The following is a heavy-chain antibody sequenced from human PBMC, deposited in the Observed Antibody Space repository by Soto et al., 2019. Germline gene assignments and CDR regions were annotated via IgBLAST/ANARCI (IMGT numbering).Heavy chain of an antibody. J-gene: IGHJ6*02. V-gene: IGHV3-30*18. CDR3: VKNGYSSSSWRDYYYGMDV. Sequence: GGSLRLSCAASGFTFSSYGMHWVRQAPGKGLEWVAVISYDGSNKYYADSVKGRFTISRDNSKNTLYLQMNGLRAEDTAVYYCVKNGYSSSSWRDYYYGMDVWGLGTTVTVSS. CDR1: GFTFSSYG. D-gene: IGHD6-6*01. CDR2: ISYDGSNK.